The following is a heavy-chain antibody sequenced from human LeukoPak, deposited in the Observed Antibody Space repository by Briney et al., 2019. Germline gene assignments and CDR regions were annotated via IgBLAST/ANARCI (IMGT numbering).Heavy chain of an antibody. D-gene: IGHD2-2*01. CDR3: AKVSVPAAIHYPYDY. CDR1: RFTFSDYA. Sequence: GGSLRLSCAASRFTFSDYAMNWVRQAPGKGLEWVSGISGSDGSTYYADSVKGRFTVSRDNSTNTLYLEMNSLRAEDTAVYYCAKVSVPAAIHYPYDYWGQGTLVTVSS. J-gene: IGHJ4*02. V-gene: IGHV3-23*01. CDR2: ISGSDGST.